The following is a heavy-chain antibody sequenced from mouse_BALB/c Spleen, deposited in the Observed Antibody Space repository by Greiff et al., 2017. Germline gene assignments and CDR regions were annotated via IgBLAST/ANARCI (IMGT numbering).Heavy chain of an antibody. J-gene: IGHJ3*01. D-gene: IGHD1-1*01. CDR2: IDPENGNT. CDR3: ARGDGTPFAY. Sequence: VQLKESGAELVRPGALVKLSCKASGFNIKDYYMHWVKQRPEQGLEWIGWIDPENGNTIYDPKFQGKASITADTSSNTAYLQLSSLTSEDTAVYYCARGDGTPFAYWGQGTLVTVSA. V-gene: IGHV14-1*02. CDR1: GFNIKDYY.